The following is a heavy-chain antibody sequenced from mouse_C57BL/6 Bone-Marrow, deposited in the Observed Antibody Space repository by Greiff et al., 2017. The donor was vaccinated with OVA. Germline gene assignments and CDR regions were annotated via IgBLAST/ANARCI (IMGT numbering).Heavy chain of an antibody. CDR1: GFNIKDDY. Sequence: EVQLQQSGAELVRPGASVKLSCTASGFNIKDDYMHWVKQRPEQGLAWIGWIDPENGDTEYASKFQGKATIPADTSSNTAYLQLSSLTSEDTAVYYCTPHYGSSYVEVWGTGTTVTVSS. CDR3: TPHYGSSYVEV. D-gene: IGHD1-1*01. J-gene: IGHJ1*03. V-gene: IGHV14-4*01. CDR2: IDPENGDT.